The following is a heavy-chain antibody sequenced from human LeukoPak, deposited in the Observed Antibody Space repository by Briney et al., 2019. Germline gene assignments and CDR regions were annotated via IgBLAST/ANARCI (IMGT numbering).Heavy chain of an antibody. D-gene: IGHD2-2*01. CDR2: ISAGADST. CDR3: AKRRYCSSTTCRDFDY. CDR1: GFTFTSYA. J-gene: IGHJ4*02. Sequence: PGGSLRLSCAASGFTFTSYAMNWVRQAPGKGLEWVSAISAGADSTYYSDSVKGRFTISRDNSKNTLYLQMNSLRAGDTAVYYCAKRRYCSSTTCRDFDYWGPGNPGHRLL. V-gene: IGHV3-23*01.